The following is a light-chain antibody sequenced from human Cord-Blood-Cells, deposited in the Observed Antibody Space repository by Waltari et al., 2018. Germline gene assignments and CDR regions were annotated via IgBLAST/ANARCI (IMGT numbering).Light chain of an antibody. CDR2: DVS. CDR3: SSYTSSSTLV. CDR1: SSDVGGYNY. Sequence: QSALTQPASVSGSPGQSITISCTGTSSDVGGYNYVSWYQQHPGTAPKRMIYDVSNRPSGVSNRFSGSKSGNTASLTISGLQAEDEADYYCSSYTSSSTLVFGGGTKLTVL. V-gene: IGLV2-14*01. J-gene: IGLJ3*02.